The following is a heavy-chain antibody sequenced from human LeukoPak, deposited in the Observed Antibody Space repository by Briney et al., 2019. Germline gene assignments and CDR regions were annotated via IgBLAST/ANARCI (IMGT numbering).Heavy chain of an antibody. CDR2: INGGGGGT. J-gene: IGHJ5*01. CDR1: GFTFNNYA. D-gene: IGHD2-15*01. Sequence: GGSLRLSCAGSGFTFNNYAMTWVRRAPGKGLEWVSSINGGGGGTYYADSVKGRFTISRDNSKNTLNLQMNSLRTEDTAVYYCAKENRGHCSGGSCYSEWFDSWGQGTLVTVSS. CDR3: AKENRGHCSGGSCYSEWFDS. V-gene: IGHV3-23*01.